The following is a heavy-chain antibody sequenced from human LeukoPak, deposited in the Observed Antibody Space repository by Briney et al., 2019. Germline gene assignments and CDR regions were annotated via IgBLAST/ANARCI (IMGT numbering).Heavy chain of an antibody. J-gene: IGHJ5*02. D-gene: IGHD6-19*01. CDR3: ARGLHSSGWYMWELQSNWLDP. V-gene: IGHV1-8*01. Sequence: ASVKVSCKASGYTFTSYDINWVRQATGQGLEWMGWMNPNSGNTGYAQKFQGRVTMTRNTSISTAYMELSSLRSEDTAVYYCARGLHSSGWYMWELQSNWLDPWGQGTLVTVSS. CDR2: MNPNSGNT. CDR1: GYTFTSYD.